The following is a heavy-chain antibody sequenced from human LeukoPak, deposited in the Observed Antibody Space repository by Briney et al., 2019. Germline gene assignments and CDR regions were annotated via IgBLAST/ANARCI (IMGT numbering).Heavy chain of an antibody. CDR1: GYTFTSYG. CDR2: TSAYNGNT. D-gene: IGHD6-19*01. Sequence: ASVKVSCKASGYTFTSYGISWVRQAPGQGLEWMGWTSAYNGNTNYAQKLQGRVTMTTDTSTSTAYMELRSLRSDDTAVYYCARDRAVGNSSGWHNWFDPWGQGTLVTVSS. CDR3: ARDRAVGNSSGWHNWFDP. V-gene: IGHV1-18*01. J-gene: IGHJ5*02.